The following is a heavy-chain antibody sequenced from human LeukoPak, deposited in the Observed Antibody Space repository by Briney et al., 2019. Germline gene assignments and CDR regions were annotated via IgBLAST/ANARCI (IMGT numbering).Heavy chain of an antibody. CDR1: GFTFSSYG. Sequence: GRSLRLSCAASGFTFSSYGMHWVRQAPGKGLEWVAVISYDGSNKYYADSVKGRFTISRDNSKNTLYLQINSLRAEDTAVYYCAKDGTYGSGSSFAFDIWGQGTMVTVSS. CDR3: AKDGTYGSGSSFAFDI. J-gene: IGHJ3*02. D-gene: IGHD3-10*01. CDR2: ISYDGSNK. V-gene: IGHV3-30*18.